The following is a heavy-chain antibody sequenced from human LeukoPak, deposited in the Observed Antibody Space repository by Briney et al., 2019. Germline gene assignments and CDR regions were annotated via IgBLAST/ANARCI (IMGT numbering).Heavy chain of an antibody. D-gene: IGHD3-16*01. J-gene: IGHJ4*02. V-gene: IGHV3-33*01. CDR3: ARSLGETTFDW. CDR2: IFYDGSKK. Sequence: GGSLRLSCVASGFTFRNYGMHWIRQAPGKGLEWVSVIFYDGSKKYYADFVKGRFTISRDNSKNVVYLQMDSLRAEDTAFYYCARSLGETTFDWWGQGTLVTVPS. CDR1: GFTFRNYG.